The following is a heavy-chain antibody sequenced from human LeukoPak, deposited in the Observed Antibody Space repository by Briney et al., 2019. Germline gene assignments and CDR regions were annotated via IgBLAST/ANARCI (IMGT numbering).Heavy chain of an antibody. Sequence: KTSETLSLTCAVYGGSFSGYYWSWIRQPPGKGLEWIGEINHSGSTNYNPSLKSRVTISVDTSKNQFSLKLSSVTAADTAVYYCARFSSGWYFDYWGQGTLVTVSS. CDR2: INHSGST. CDR3: ARFSSGWYFDY. J-gene: IGHJ4*02. CDR1: GGSFSGYY. D-gene: IGHD6-19*01. V-gene: IGHV4-34*01.